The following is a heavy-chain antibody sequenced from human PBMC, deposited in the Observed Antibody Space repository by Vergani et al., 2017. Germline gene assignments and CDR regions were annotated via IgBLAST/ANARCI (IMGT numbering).Heavy chain of an antibody. CDR1: GFTFSSYS. Sequence: EVQLVESGGGLVKPGGSLRLSCAASGFTFSSYSMNWVRQAPGKGLEWVSSISSSSSYIYYADSVKGRFTISRDNAKNSLYLQMNSLRAEDTAVYYCARDGGVIVNYYYGMDVWGQGTTVTVSS. D-gene: IGHD3-16*02. V-gene: IGHV3-21*01. CDR2: ISSSSSYI. CDR3: ARDGGVIVNYYYGMDV. J-gene: IGHJ6*02.